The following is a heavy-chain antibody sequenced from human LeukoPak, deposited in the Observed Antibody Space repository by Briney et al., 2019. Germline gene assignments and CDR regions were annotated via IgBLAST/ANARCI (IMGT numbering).Heavy chain of an antibody. J-gene: IGHJ3*02. Sequence: GGSLRLSCAASGFRFSYHDMHWVRQAPGKGLEFVSSIGAAGAHTFYADSVKGRFTISRDNFQSTMYLQMDGLRPEDSAVYYCARELGGTKTGGLDIWGQGTVVTVSS. D-gene: IGHD1-14*01. V-gene: IGHV3-64*02. CDR2: IGAAGAHT. CDR3: ARELGGTKTGGLDI. CDR1: GFRFSYHD.